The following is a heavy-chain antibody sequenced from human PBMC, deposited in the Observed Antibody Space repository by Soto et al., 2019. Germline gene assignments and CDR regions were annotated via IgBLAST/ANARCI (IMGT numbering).Heavy chain of an antibody. V-gene: IGHV3-33*01. J-gene: IGHJ4*02. CDR2: IWYDGNTK. CDR3: GGGAYFSDY. D-gene: IGHD3-16*01. Sequence: QVQLVESGGGVVQPGRSLRLSCAASGFSFSSYGMHWVRQAPGKGLAWVATIWYDGNTKYYADSVKGRFTISRDNSKETLYLQMNSRRDEDTAVYYCGGGAYFSDYWGQGTLVTVSS. CDR1: GFSFSSYG.